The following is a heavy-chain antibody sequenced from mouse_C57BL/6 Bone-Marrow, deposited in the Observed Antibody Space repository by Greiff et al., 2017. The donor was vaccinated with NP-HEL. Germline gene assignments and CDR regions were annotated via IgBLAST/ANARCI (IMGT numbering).Heavy chain of an antibody. CDR1: GYAFSSYW. CDR2: IYPGAGDT. J-gene: IGHJ2*01. V-gene: IGHV1-80*01. D-gene: IGHD1-1*01. CDR3: ARGTYYYGSDY. Sequence: QVQLQQSGAELVKPGASVKISCKASGYAFSSYWMNWVKQRPGKGLEWIGQIYPGAGDTNYNGKFKGKATLTADKSSSTAYMQLSSLTSEDAAVYFCARGTYYYGSDYWGQGTTLTVSS.